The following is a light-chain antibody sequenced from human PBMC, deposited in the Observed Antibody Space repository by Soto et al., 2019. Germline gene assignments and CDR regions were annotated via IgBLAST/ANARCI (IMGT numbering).Light chain of an antibody. CDR2: GAS. CDR3: QQYNIWPQT. J-gene: IGKJ1*01. V-gene: IGKV3-15*01. CDR1: QNLRSS. Sequence: VMTHSPATLSVSPGERATLSCRASQNLRSSLAWYQQKPGQAPRLLIYGASPRATGIPARFSGSGSGTEFTLTLSSLQSEDFAVYFCQQYNIWPQTFGQGTK.